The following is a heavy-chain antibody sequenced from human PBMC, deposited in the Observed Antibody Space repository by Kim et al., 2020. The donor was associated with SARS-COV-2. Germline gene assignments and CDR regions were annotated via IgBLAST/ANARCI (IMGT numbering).Heavy chain of an antibody. D-gene: IGHD3-9*01. Sequence: ASVKVSCKVSGYTLTELSMHWVRQAPGKGLEWMGGFDPEDGETIYAQKFQGRVTITEDTSTDTAYMELSSLRSEDTAVYYCATGLTGYLSNWFDPWGQGTLVTVSS. CDR2: FDPEDGET. J-gene: IGHJ5*02. CDR1: GYTLTELS. CDR3: ATGLTGYLSNWFDP. V-gene: IGHV1-24*01.